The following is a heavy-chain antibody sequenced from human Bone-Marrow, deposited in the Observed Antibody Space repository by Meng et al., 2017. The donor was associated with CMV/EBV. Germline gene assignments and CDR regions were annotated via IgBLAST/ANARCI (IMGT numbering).Heavy chain of an antibody. CDR2: IKQDGSEK. CDR1: GFTFSSYW. Sequence: GESLKISCAASGFTFSSYWMSWVRQAPGKGLEWVANIKQDGSEKYYVDSVKGRFTISRDNSKNTLYLQMNSLRSDDTALYYCAKDYGMKGTGGAYFDYWGQGTLVTVSS. D-gene: IGHD2-8*02. V-gene: IGHV3-7*01. J-gene: IGHJ4*02. CDR3: AKDYGMKGTGGAYFDY.